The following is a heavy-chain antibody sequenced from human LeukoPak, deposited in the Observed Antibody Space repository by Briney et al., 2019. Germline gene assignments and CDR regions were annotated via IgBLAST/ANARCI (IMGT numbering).Heavy chain of an antibody. Sequence: SETLSLTCTVSGGPISSCLYYWGWIRQPPGKGLEWIGSIYYRGTTYYNPSLKSRLTLSVDTSKNQFSLRLSSGAAADTAVYFCARVNVDTALDYWGQGTLVIVSS. CDR2: IYYRGTT. CDR1: GGPISSCLYY. J-gene: IGHJ4*02. V-gene: IGHV4-39*07. CDR3: ARVNVDTALDY. D-gene: IGHD5-18*01.